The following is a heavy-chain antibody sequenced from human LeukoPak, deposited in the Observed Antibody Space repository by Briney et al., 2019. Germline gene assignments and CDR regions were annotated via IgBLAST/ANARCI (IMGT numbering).Heavy chain of an antibody. Sequence: ASVKVSCKASGYTFTGYYMHWVRQAPGQGLEWMGCINPNSGGTNYAQKFQGRVTMTRDTSISTAYMELSRLRSDDTAVYYCARASYYQYYDSSGYYSPPYFDYWGQGTLVTVSS. D-gene: IGHD3-22*01. V-gene: IGHV1-2*02. CDR3: ARASYYQYYDSSGYYSPPYFDY. CDR2: INPNSGGT. CDR1: GYTFTGYY. J-gene: IGHJ4*02.